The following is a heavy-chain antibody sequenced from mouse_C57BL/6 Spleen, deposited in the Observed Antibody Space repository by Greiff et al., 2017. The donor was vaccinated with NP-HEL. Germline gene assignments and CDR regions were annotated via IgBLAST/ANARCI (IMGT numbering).Heavy chain of an antibody. CDR1: GFSLTSYG. V-gene: IGHV2-5*01. Sequence: QVQLKESGPGLVQPSQSLSITCTVSGFSLTSYGVHWVRQSPGKGLEWLGVIWRGGSTDYNEAFMSRLSITKDNSTSQVFFKMNSLQADDTAIYYCAKNPHLLPYAMDYWGQGTSVTVSS. CDR2: IWRGGST. J-gene: IGHJ4*01. CDR3: AKNPHLLPYAMDY. D-gene: IGHD2-1*01.